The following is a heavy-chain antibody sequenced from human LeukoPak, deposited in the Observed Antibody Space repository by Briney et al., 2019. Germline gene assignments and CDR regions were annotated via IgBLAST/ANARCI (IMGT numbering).Heavy chain of an antibody. D-gene: IGHD4-17*01. CDR2: ISWNSGSI. CDR1: GFTFDDYA. CDR3: AKYYYGDYGPFDY. J-gene: IGHJ4*02. V-gene: IGHV3-9*01. Sequence: GGSLRLSCAASGFTFDDYAMHWVRQVPGKGLEWVSGISWNSGSITYADSVKGRFTISRDNAKNSLYLQMNSLRAEDTALYFCAKYYYGDYGPFDYWGQGTLVTVSS.